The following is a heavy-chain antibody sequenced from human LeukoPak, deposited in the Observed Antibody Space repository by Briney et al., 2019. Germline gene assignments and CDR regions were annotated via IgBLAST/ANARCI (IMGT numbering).Heavy chain of an antibody. V-gene: IGHV1-2*02. CDR3: ARDLEGYCTSSRCVNWFDP. CDR2: FNPASGGT. CDR1: GYIFTDYY. Sequence: ASVKVSCKASGYIFTDYYMHWVRQAPGQGLEWMGWFNPASGGTKYAQKFQGRVTMTRDTSITTAYMELSSLGLDDTAVYYCARDLEGYCTSSRCVNWFDPWGQGTLVTVSS. J-gene: IGHJ5*02. D-gene: IGHD2-2*01.